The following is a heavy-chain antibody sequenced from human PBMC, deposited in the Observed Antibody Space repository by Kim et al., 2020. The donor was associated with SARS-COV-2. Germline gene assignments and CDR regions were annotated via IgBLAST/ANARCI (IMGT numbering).Heavy chain of an antibody. CDR2: ISGSGANT. CDR1: GFTFSTYA. CDR3: AKEVLVPAAIIY. J-gene: IGHJ4*02. Sequence: GGSLRLSCAASGFTFSTYAMSWVRQAPGKGLEWVSAISGSGANTYYADSVKGRFTISRDNSKSTLYLQMNSLRAEDTALYYCAKEVLVPAAIIYWGQGTLVTVSS. D-gene: IGHD2-2*02. V-gene: IGHV3-23*01.